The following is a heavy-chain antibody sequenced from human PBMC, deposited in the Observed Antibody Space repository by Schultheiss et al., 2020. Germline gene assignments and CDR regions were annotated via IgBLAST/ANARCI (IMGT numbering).Heavy chain of an antibody. D-gene: IGHD3-9*01. V-gene: IGHV3-33*08. CDR3: TTDPNYDILTGSLDY. Sequence: GGSLRLSCAASGFIFSSYGMHWVRQAPGKGLEWVAVIWYDGSNKYYADSVKGRFTISRDNSKNTLYLQMNSLKTEDTAVYYCTTDPNYDILTGSLDYWGQGTLVTVSS. CDR2: IWYDGSNK. J-gene: IGHJ4*02. CDR1: GFIFSSYG.